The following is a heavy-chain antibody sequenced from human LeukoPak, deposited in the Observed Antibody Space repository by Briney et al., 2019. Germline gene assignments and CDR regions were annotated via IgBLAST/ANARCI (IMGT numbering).Heavy chain of an antibody. CDR1: GYSFTVFW. V-gene: IGHV5-51*01. D-gene: IGHD5-18*01. CDR3: ARHIGYSAWNPDY. J-gene: IGHJ4*02. CDR2: IYPYDSET. Sequence: GESLKISCKASGYSFTVFWIGWVRQMPGKGLEWMGIIYPYDSETRYSPSFQGQVTISADKSISTAYLQWSSLKASDTAMYCCARHIGYSAWNPDYWGQGTLVTVSS.